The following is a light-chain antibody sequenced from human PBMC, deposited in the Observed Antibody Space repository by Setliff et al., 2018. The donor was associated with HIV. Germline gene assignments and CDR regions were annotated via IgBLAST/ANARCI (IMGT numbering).Light chain of an antibody. CDR2: EVS. J-gene: IGLJ1*01. CDR1: RSDVGGYNS. V-gene: IGLV2-14*03. Sequence: QSVLTQPASVSGSPGQSITISCTGTRSDVGGYNSVSWYQQHPGKVPKVLIYEVSNRPSGVSNRFSGSKSGNTASLTIAGFQADDEADYYCSSYTTTSTTGVGTGTKV. CDR3: SSYTTTSTTG.